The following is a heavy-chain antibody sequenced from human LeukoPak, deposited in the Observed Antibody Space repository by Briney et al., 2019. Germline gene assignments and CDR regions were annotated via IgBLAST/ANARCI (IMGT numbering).Heavy chain of an antibody. CDR2: IYYSGST. CDR3: ARGFGSSWSDY. Sequence: SETLSLTCTVSGGSISSYYWSWIRQPPGKGLEWIGYIYYSGSTNYNPSLKSRVTISVDTSKNQFSLKLSSVTAADTAVYYCARGFGSSWSDYWGQGTLVTVSS. CDR1: GGSISSYY. J-gene: IGHJ4*02. V-gene: IGHV4-59*01. D-gene: IGHD6-13*01.